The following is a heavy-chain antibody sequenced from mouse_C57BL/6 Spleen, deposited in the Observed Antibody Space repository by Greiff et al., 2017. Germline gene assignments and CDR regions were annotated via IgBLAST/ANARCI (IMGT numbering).Heavy chain of an antibody. CDR2: IYPGNSDT. J-gene: IGHJ2*01. D-gene: IGHD2-1*01. Sequence: VQLQQSGTVLARPGASVKMSCKTSGYTFTSYWMHWVKQRPGQGLEWIGAIYPGNSDTSYNQKFKGMAKLTAVTSASTAYMELSSLTNEDSAVYYCTRGDGNYDFDYWGQGTTLTVSS. CDR3: TRGDGNYDFDY. V-gene: IGHV1-5*01. CDR1: GYTFTSYW.